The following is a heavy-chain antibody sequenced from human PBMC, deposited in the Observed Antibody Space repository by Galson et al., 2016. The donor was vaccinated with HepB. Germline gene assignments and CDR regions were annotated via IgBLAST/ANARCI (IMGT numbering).Heavy chain of an antibody. D-gene: IGHD5-18*01. J-gene: IGHJ4*02. CDR3: AADLGYSYGTDY. Sequence: SVKVSCKASGFTFTSSAVQWVRQARGQRLEWIGWIVVGSGNTNYAQKFQERVTITRDMSTSTAYMELSSLRSEDTAVYYCAADLGYSYGTDYWGQGTLVTVSS. CDR1: GFTFTSSA. V-gene: IGHV1-58*01. CDR2: IVVGSGNT.